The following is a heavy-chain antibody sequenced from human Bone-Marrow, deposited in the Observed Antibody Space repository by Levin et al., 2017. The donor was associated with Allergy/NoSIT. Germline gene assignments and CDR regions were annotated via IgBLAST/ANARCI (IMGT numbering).Heavy chain of an antibody. D-gene: IGHD6-19*01. V-gene: IGHV3-74*01. Sequence: SCAASGFTFSSYWMHWVRQAPGKGLVWVSRTNSDGSSISYADSVQGRFTISRDNATNTLYLQMNSLRAEDTAVYYCARVGAVAGRGIDYWGQGTLVTVSS. CDR2: TNSDGSSI. J-gene: IGHJ4*02. CDR1: GFTFSSYW. CDR3: ARVGAVAGRGIDY.